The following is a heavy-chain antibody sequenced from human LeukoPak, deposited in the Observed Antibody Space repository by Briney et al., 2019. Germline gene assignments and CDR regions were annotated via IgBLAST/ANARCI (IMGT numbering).Heavy chain of an antibody. Sequence: PSETLSLTCTVSGGSISSYYWSWIRQPPGKGLEWIGYIYYSGSTNYNPSLKSRVTISVDTSKNQFSLKLSSVTAADTAVYYCASEMATTGGLDYWGQGTLVTVSS. D-gene: IGHD5-24*01. CDR2: IYYSGST. CDR1: GGSISSYY. CDR3: ASEMATTGGLDY. V-gene: IGHV4-59*01. J-gene: IGHJ4*02.